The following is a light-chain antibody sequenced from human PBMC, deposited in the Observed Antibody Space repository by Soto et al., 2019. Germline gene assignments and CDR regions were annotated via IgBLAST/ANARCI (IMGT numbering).Light chain of an antibody. Sequence: QSVLTQPASVSGSPGQSITISCTGTSSDVGNYNYVSWYQQDPGKAPKLMIYEVSNRPSGVSNRFSGSKSGNTASLTISGLQAEDEADYYCSSYTSSSTYVFGTGTKVTVL. CDR3: SSYTSSSTYV. V-gene: IGLV2-14*01. CDR1: SSDVGNYNY. CDR2: EVS. J-gene: IGLJ1*01.